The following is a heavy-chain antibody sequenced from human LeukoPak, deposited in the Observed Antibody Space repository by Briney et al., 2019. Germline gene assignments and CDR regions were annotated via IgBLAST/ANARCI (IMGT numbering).Heavy chain of an antibody. J-gene: IGHJ4*02. CDR2: IDPSDSYT. D-gene: IGHD6-19*01. CDR3: ARPSSGWYVLDY. V-gene: IGHV5-10-1*01. CDR1: GYSFTSYW. Sequence: GESLKIYCKGSGYSFTSYWISWVRQMPGKGLEWMGRIDPSDSYTNYSPSFQGHVTISADKSISTAYLQWSSLKASDTAMYYCARPSSGWYVLDYLGPGTLVTVSS.